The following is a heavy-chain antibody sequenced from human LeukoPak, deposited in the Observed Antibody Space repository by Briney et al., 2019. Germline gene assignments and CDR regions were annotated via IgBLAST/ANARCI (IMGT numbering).Heavy chain of an antibody. Sequence: ASVKVSCKASGYTFTSYYMHWVRQAPGRGLEWMGIISPSGGSTSYAQKFQGRVTMTRDTSTSTVYMELSSLRSEDTAVYYCARPPRGEGGSLRFDYWGQGTLVTVSS. J-gene: IGHJ4*02. CDR2: ISPSGGST. V-gene: IGHV1-46*01. CDR3: ARPPRGEGGSLRFDY. CDR1: GYTFTSYY. D-gene: IGHD3-16*01.